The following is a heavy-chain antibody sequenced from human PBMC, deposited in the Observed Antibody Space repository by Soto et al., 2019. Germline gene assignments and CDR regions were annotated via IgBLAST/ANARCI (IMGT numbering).Heavy chain of an antibody. Sequence: PGVSLKLSCAASGVTFTNYAMTWVRQAPGNGLEWVSTISAGGSSTYYADSVKGRFTISRDNSKNTLFLQMNSLRAEDTARYYCAKQIAVAGNNWLDPWGQGTLVTVS. CDR1: GVTFTNYA. CDR2: ISAGGSST. D-gene: IGHD6-19*01. V-gene: IGHV3-23*01. CDR3: AKQIAVAGNNWLDP. J-gene: IGHJ5*02.